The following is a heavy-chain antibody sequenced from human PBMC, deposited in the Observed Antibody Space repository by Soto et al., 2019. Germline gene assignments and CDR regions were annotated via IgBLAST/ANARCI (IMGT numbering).Heavy chain of an antibody. J-gene: IGHJ6*02. D-gene: IGHD6-19*01. V-gene: IGHV3-72*01. Sequence: EVQLVESGGGLVQPGGSLRLSCAASGLIFSDYHMDWVRQAPGQGLEWVGRIRRKANSYTTEYAESVKGRFTISRDDSKNSLYLKMNSLKSEGTAVYYWAMLGGWCGGSSGMDVWGQGTTVTVSS. CDR3: AMLGGWCGGSSGMDV. CDR1: GLIFSDYH. CDR2: IRRKANSYTT.